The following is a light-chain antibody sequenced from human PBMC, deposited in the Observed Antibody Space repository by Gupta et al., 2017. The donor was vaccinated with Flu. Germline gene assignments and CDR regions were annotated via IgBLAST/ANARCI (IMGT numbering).Light chain of an antibody. CDR1: SSDVGAYNY. V-gene: IGLV2-14*01. Sequence: QSALTQPASVSGSPGQSITISCTGTSSDVGAYNYVSWYQQHPGKAPKLLIYEVSARPSGVSNRFSGSKSGNTASLTISGLQAEDEADYYCSSYTGTVTVFGGGTNVAVL. CDR3: SSYTGTVTV. J-gene: IGLJ3*02. CDR2: EVS.